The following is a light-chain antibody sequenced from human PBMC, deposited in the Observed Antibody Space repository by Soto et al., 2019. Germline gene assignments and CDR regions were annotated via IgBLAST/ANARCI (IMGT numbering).Light chain of an antibody. Sequence: QSVLTQPPSSSGTPGQRVTISCSGSGSNIGSNAVHWYQQLPGTAPKLVMYTTNQRPSGVPDRFSGSKSGTSASLAISGLQSEDEADYYCAAWDDSLTGMVFGGGTNLTVL. V-gene: IGLV1-44*01. CDR1: GSNIGSNA. CDR2: TTN. CDR3: AAWDDSLTGMV. J-gene: IGLJ2*01.